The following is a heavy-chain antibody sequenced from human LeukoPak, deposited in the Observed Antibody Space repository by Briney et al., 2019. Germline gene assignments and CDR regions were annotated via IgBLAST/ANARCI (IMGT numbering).Heavy chain of an antibody. CDR2: IYSGGST. CDR3: ARVAVAGTPSFDY. J-gene: IGHJ4*02. CDR1: GFSVSSNY. V-gene: IGHV3-66*01. D-gene: IGHD6-19*01. Sequence: GGSLRFSCAASGFSVSSNYMSWVRQAPGKWLEWVSVIYSGGSTYYADSVKGRFTISRDNSKNTLYLQMNSLRAEDTAVYYCARVAVAGTPSFDYWGQGTLVTVSS.